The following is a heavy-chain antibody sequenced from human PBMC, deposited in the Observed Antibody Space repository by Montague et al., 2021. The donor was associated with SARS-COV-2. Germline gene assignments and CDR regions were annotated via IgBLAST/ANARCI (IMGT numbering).Heavy chain of an antibody. D-gene: IGHD3-3*01. CDR3: ATGLRFLEWLLLSWFDP. J-gene: IGHJ5*02. CDR1: GGSISSSSYY. Sequence: SETLSLTCTVSGGSISSSSYYWGWIRQPPGKGLEWIGSMYYSGSTYYNPSLKSRVTISVDTSKNHFSLRLSSVTAADTAVYYCATGLRFLEWLLLSWFDPWGQGTLVTASS. CDR2: MYYSGST. V-gene: IGHV4-39*01.